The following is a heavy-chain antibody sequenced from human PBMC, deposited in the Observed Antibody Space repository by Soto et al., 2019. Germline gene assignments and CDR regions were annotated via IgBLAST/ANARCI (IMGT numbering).Heavy chain of an antibody. CDR2: ISSSGSTI. J-gene: IGHJ6*02. Sequence: EVQLVESGGGLVQSGGSLRLSCAASGFTFSSYEMNWVRQAPGKGLEWVSYISSSGSTIYYADSVKGRFTISRDNAKNSLYLQMNSLRAEDTAVYYCARGTHYYYGMDVWGQGTTVTVSS. V-gene: IGHV3-48*03. CDR1: GFTFSSYE. CDR3: ARGTHYYYGMDV.